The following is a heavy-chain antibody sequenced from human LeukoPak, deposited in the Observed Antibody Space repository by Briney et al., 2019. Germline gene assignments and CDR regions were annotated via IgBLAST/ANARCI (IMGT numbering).Heavy chain of an antibody. Sequence: GGSLRLSCAASGFTFSSYAMSWVRQAPGKGLEWVSAISGSGGCTYYADSVKGRFTISRDNSKNTLYLQMNSLRAEDTAVYYCAREDHDYYYYGMDVWGQGTTVTVSS. V-gene: IGHV3-23*01. D-gene: IGHD1-14*01. J-gene: IGHJ6*02. CDR1: GFTFSSYA. CDR3: AREDHDYYYYGMDV. CDR2: ISGSGGCT.